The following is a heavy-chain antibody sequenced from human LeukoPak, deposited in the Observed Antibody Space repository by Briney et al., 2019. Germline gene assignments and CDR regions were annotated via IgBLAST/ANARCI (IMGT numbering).Heavy chain of an antibody. D-gene: IGHD2-2*01. V-gene: IGHV4-34*01. Sequence: SETLSLTCAVYGGSFSGYYWSWIRQPPGKGLEWIGEINHSGSTNYNPSLKSRVTISVDTSKNQLSLKLSSVTAADTAVYYCGVSSSSSKGSFDYWGQGTLVTVSS. CDR2: INHSGST. CDR1: GGSFSGYY. CDR3: GVSSSSSKGSFDY. J-gene: IGHJ4*02.